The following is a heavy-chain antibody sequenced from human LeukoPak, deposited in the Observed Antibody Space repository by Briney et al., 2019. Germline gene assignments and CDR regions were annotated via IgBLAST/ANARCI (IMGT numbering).Heavy chain of an antibody. J-gene: IGHJ4*02. Sequence: GGSLRLSCAASGFTFDDYAMHWVRQAPGKGLVWVSRINTDGSSTSYADSVKGRFTISRDNAKNTLYLQMNSLRAEDTAVYYCARVEFLEWLLNWGQGTLVTVSS. D-gene: IGHD3-3*01. CDR1: GFTFDDYA. V-gene: IGHV3-74*01. CDR2: INTDGSST. CDR3: ARVEFLEWLLN.